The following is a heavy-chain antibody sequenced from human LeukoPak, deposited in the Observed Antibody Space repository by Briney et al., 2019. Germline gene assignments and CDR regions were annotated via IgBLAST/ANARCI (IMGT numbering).Heavy chain of an antibody. V-gene: IGHV3-30*04. CDR1: GFTFSSYA. CDR3: AKDRLLNCRGDCYIFDY. D-gene: IGHD2-21*02. J-gene: IGHJ4*02. CDR2: ISYDGSTK. Sequence: GGSLRLSCAASGFTFSSYAIHWVRQAPGKGLEWVAVISYDGSTKYNADSVKGRFSISRDNSKNTLYLQVNGLRTEDTAVYYCAKDRLLNCRGDCYIFDYWGQGTVVTVSS.